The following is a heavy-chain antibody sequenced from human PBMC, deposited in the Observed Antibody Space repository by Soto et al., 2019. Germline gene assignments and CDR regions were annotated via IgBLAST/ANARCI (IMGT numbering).Heavy chain of an antibody. V-gene: IGHV4-38-2*01. D-gene: IGHD2-21*01. CDR3: ARGRPQYYYYYGMEV. CDR2: INHSGST. CDR1: GYPISSGYY. Sequence: SETLSLTCAVSGYPISSGYYWGWIRQPPGKGLEWIGEINHSGSTNYNPSLKSRVTISVDTSKNQFSLKLSSVTAADTAVYYCARGRPQYYYYYGMEVWGQGTTVTVSS. J-gene: IGHJ6*02.